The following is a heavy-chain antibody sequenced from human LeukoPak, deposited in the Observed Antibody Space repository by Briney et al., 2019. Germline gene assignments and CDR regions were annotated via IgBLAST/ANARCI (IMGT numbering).Heavy chain of an antibody. CDR1: GGSISSGGYY. D-gene: IGHD3-22*01. CDR2: IYYSGST. Sequence: SETLSLTCTVSGGSISSGGYYWSWIRQHPGKGLEWIGYIYYSGSTNYNPSLKSRVTISVDTSKNQFSLKLSSVTAADTAVYYCARDYHPYYYDSSGYYEHYAFDIWGQGTMVTVSS. CDR3: ARDYHPYYYDSSGYYEHYAFDI. V-gene: IGHV4-61*08. J-gene: IGHJ3*02.